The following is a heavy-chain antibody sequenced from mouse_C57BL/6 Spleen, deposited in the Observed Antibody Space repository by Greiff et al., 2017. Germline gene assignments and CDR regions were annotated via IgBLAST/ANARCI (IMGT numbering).Heavy chain of an antibody. Sequence: QVQLQQSGAELVRPGTSVKVSCKASGYAFTNYLIAWVKQRPGQGLEWIGVINPGSGGTNYNEKFKGKATLTADKSSSTAYMQLSSLTSEYSAVYVCESAVRYGDDGAWFAYWGQGTLVTVSA. CDR1: GYAFTNYL. CDR3: ESAVRYGDDGAWFAY. D-gene: IGHD2-2*01. CDR2: INPGSGGT. V-gene: IGHV1-54*01. J-gene: IGHJ3*01.